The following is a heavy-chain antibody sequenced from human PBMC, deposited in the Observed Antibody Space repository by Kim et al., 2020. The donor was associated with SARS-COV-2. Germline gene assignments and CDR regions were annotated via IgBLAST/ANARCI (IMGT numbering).Heavy chain of an antibody. Sequence: GESLKISCKGSGYSFTSYWIGWVRQMPGKGLEWMGIIYPGDSDTRYSPSFQGQVTISADKSISTAYLQWSSLMASDTAMYYCARQMDNCGGDCYKYYFDYWGQGTLVTVSS. CDR3: ARQMDNCGGDCYKYYFDY. CDR1: GYSFTSYW. D-gene: IGHD2-21*02. V-gene: IGHV5-51*01. CDR2: IYPGDSDT. J-gene: IGHJ4*02.